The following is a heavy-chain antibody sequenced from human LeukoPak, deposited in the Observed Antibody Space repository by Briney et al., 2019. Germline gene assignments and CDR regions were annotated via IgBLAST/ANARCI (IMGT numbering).Heavy chain of an antibody. J-gene: IGHJ4*02. D-gene: IGHD2-21*01. V-gene: IGHV3-11*04. CDR2: ISTRGRTI. Sequence: GGSLRLSCAASGFSFSDSYMSWFRQAPGKGLQWVSYISTRGRTINYGDSVKGRFTISRDNAKNSLYLQMNSLRAEDTAVYYCARVSGDYFVSWGQGTLVTVSS. CDR1: GFSFSDSY. CDR3: ARVSGDYFVS.